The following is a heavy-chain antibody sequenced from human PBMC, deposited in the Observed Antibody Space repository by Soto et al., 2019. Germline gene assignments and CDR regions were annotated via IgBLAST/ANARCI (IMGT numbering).Heavy chain of an antibody. CDR1: GYNFIKYP. D-gene: IGHD6-13*01. CDR3: ARVSGRNRSWRDAFDI. Sequence: QVQLVQSGAEVKKPGASVKVSCKASGYNFIKYPMHWVRQAPGQGLEWMGIINPGGGVTNYAQKFQGRLTLTRDAPTTTVYMELSSLMSEDTAIYYCARVSGRNRSWRDAFDIWGQGTRVTVSS. CDR2: INPGGGVT. J-gene: IGHJ3*02. V-gene: IGHV1-46*03.